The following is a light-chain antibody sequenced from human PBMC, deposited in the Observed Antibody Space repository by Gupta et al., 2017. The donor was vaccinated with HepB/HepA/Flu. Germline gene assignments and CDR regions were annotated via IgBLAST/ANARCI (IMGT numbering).Light chain of an antibody. CDR1: QSVSSN. Sequence: EIVMRQSPATLSVSPGERATRSCSASQSVSSNLAWYQQQPGKAPRLLIYGASTRDTGIPAMFSGSGSGTEVTLAISSRQWEEFAGYCCQQHKNWPPLTFGGGTKVDIK. CDR3: QQHKNWPPLT. V-gene: IGKV3-15*01. J-gene: IGKJ4*01. CDR2: GAS.